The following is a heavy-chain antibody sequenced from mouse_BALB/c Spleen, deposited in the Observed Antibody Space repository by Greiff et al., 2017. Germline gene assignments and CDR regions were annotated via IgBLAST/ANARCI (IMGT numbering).Heavy chain of an antibody. CDR3: ARGGDSSGPYAMDY. CDR1: GFNIKDTY. J-gene: IGHJ4*01. Sequence: VQLKESGAELVKPGASVKLSCTASGFNIKDTYMHWVKQRPEQGLEWIGRIDPANGNTKYDPKFQGKATITADTSSNTAYLQLSSLTSEDTAVYYCARGGDSSGPYAMDYWGQGTSVTVSS. D-gene: IGHD3-2*01. CDR2: IDPANGNT. V-gene: IGHV14-3*02.